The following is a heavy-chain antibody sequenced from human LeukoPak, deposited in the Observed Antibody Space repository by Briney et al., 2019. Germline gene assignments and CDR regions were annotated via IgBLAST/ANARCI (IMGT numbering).Heavy chain of an antibody. CDR1: GFTFSSYA. V-gene: IGHV3-23*01. Sequence: GGSLRLSCAASGFTFSSYAMSWVRQAPGKGLEWVSAISGSGGSTYYADSVKGRFTISRDNAKNSLYLQMNSLRAEDTAVYYCATVHDSSLDYWGQGTLVTVSS. J-gene: IGHJ4*02. D-gene: IGHD1-1*01. CDR2: ISGSGGST. CDR3: ATVHDSSLDY.